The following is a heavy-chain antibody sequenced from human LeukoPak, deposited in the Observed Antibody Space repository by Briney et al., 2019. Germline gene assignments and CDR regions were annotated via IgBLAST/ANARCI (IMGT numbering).Heavy chain of an antibody. Sequence: ASVKVSCKASGYTFTGYYMNWVRQAPGQGLEWIGWINPNSGGTNYAQKFQGRVTMTKDRSISTAYIELSRLRSDDTTVYYCARLTTVTTGYMDVWGKGTTVTVSS. CDR2: INPNSGGT. CDR3: ARLTTVTTGYMDV. V-gene: IGHV1-2*02. D-gene: IGHD4-17*01. J-gene: IGHJ6*03. CDR1: GYTFTGYY.